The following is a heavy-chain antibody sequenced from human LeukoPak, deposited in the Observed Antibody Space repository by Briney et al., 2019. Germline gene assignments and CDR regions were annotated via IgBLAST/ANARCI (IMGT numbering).Heavy chain of an antibody. CDR3: ARDANFGYDAFDI. CDR1: GFTFSSYG. Sequence: GGSLRLSCAASGFTFSSYGTHWVRQAPGKGLEWVAVIWDDGSNKYYPDSVKGRFTISRDNSENTLYLQVNSLRAEDTAVYYCARDANFGYDAFDIWGQGTMVTVSS. J-gene: IGHJ3*02. V-gene: IGHV3-33*08. D-gene: IGHD3-10*01. CDR2: IWDDGSNK.